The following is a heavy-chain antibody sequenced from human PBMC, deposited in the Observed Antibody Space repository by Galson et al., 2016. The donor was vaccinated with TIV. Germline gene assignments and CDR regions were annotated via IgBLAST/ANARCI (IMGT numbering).Heavy chain of an antibody. V-gene: IGHV2-5*02. J-gene: IGHJ4*02. CDR1: GFSLSSNGVG. Sequence: ALVKPTQTVTLTCTFSGFSLSSNGVGVGWIRQPPGKALEWLALIYWDDEKRYNPSLESGLSITKDTSKNKVVLTLTNVDPVDTATYYCAHRRPLTYYFDFWGQGALVTVPS. D-gene: IGHD2-21*01. CDR3: AHRRPLTYYFDF. CDR2: IYWDDEK.